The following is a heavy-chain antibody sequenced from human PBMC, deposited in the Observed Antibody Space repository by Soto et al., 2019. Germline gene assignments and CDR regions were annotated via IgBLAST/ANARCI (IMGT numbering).Heavy chain of an antibody. Sequence: SETLSLTCTVSGDSISSGDYYWSWIRQPPGKGLEWIGCIYYSGNTYYNPSLKRRFSISVDTSKNQFSLQLSSVTAADTAVYYCARVWGGAFDIWGQGTMVT. J-gene: IGHJ3*02. CDR1: GDSISSGDYY. D-gene: IGHD3-10*01. V-gene: IGHV4-30-4*02. CDR2: IYYSGNT. CDR3: ARVWGGAFDI.